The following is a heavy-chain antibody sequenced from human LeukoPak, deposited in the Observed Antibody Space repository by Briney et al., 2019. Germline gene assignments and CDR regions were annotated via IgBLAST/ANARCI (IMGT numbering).Heavy chain of an antibody. CDR1: GYTFTNYG. V-gene: IGHV1-18*04. D-gene: IGHD6-13*01. J-gene: IGHJ4*02. CDR2: ISTYSGNT. CDR3: ARGRAAADDFDY. Sequence: ASVNVSCKASGYTFTNYGISWVRQAPGQGLEWMGWISTYSGNTNYAQKLQGRVTMTTDTSTNTAYMELRSLRSDDTAVYYCARGRAAADDFDYWGQGTLVTVSS.